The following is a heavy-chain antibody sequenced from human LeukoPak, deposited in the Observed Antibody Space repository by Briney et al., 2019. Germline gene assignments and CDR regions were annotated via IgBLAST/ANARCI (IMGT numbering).Heavy chain of an antibody. CDR1: GYTFTKYL. CDR3: ARPSYCVADNCGYWLDP. V-gene: IGHV1-46*01. D-gene: IGHD2-21*01. J-gene: IGHJ5*02. CDR2: INPQGDIT. Sequence: GASVKVSCKTSGYTFTKYLIHWVRQAPGQGLEWMGTINPQGDITNYAQRFQGRITLTEDTSTSTVYMELSSLTSEDTAVYYCARPSYCVADNCGYWLDPWGAGTLVTVSS.